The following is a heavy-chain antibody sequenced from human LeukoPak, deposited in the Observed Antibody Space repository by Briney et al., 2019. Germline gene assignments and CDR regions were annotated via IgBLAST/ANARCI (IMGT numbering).Heavy chain of an antibody. CDR1: GGTFSNYA. D-gene: IGHD3-10*01. CDR2: IIPICGST. J-gene: IGHJ6*03. Sequence: SVKVSCKASGGTFSNYAISWVRQAPGQGLEWMGGIIPICGSTNYAQKFQGRVTITADKSTTTVYMELRSLRAEDTAVYYCARPRFPYYRLSGPDYYYMDVWGKGATVTVSS. CDR3: ARPRFPYYRLSGPDYYYMDV. V-gene: IGHV1-69*06.